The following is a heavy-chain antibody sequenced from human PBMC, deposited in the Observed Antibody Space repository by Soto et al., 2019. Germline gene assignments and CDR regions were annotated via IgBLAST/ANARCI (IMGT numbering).Heavy chain of an antibody. Sequence: GASVKVSCKASGYSFTRYGISWVRQAPGQGLEWMGWISIYNENTNYPQKFQGRDTMTRDTFTSTVYMELRSLTSDDTALYYCAREGFCSSGSCSLYSHDFFCLYLWG. V-gene: IGHV1-18*01. CDR3: AREGFCSSGSCSLYSHDFFCLYL. CDR1: GYSFTRYG. D-gene: IGHD2-15*01. CDR2: ISIYNENT. J-gene: IGHJ2*01.